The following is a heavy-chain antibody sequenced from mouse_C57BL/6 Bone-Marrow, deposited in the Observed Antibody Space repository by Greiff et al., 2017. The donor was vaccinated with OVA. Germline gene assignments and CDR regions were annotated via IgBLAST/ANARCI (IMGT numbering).Heavy chain of an antibody. CDR1: GYTFTDHI. J-gene: IGHJ4*01. Sequence: VQLQQSGAELASPGASVTLSCKASGYTFTDHIMNWVKKRPGQGLEWIGRIYPVSGETNYNQKFMGKATFSVDRSSSTVYMVLNSLTSEDPAVYYCGRKGWHMISNYVGDAMDYWGQGTSVTVSS. CDR3: GRKGWHMISNYVGDAMDY. D-gene: IGHD2-5*01. CDR2: IYPVSGET. V-gene: IGHV1-11*01.